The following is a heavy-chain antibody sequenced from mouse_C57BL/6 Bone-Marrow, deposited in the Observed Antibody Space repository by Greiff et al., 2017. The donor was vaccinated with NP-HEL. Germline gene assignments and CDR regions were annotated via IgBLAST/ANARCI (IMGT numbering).Heavy chain of an antibody. CDR2: VYPYNGGT. V-gene: IGHV1-36*01. CDR3: ARSLYGSSFHYFDY. CDR1: GFTFTDYY. D-gene: IGHD1-1*01. Sequence: VQLQQSGPVLVKPGPSVKISCKASGFTFTDYYMHWVKQSHGKSLEWIGLVYPYNGGTSYNQKFKGKATLTVDPSSSPAYMGLNSLTSEDSAVYYCARSLYGSSFHYFDYWGQGTTLTVSS. J-gene: IGHJ2*01.